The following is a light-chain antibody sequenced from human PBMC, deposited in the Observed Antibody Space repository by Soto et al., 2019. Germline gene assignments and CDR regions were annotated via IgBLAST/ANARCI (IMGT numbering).Light chain of an antibody. CDR3: QHYITYPYT. V-gene: IGKV1-33*01. J-gene: IGKJ2*01. CDR2: DAS. CDR1: QDISSS. Sequence: DLQMTQSPSSLSASVGDRVTITCQASQDISSSLNWYQQKPGKAPKLLIYDASNLETGVPSRFSGSGSGTEFTLTISSLQPDDFASYYCQHYITYPYTFGQGTKLEIK.